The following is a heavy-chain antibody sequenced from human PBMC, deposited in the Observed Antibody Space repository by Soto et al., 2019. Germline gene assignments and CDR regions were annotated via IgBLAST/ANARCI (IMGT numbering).Heavy chain of an antibody. CDR2: IYYSGST. Sequence: QAQLQESGPGLVKPSETLSLTCPDSGGSISSYYWSWIRQPPGKGLEWIGYIYYSGSTNYNPSLERLVPISVDTSRHLFSLNLISVIAANPAVYYGARRYGSCVDYWGSGFLVSVS. V-gene: IGHV4-59*08. D-gene: IGHD5-18*01. CDR3: ARRYGSCVDY. CDR1: GGSISSYY. J-gene: IGHJ4*02.